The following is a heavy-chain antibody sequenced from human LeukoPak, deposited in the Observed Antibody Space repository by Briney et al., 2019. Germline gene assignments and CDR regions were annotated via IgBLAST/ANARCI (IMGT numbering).Heavy chain of an antibody. Sequence: GGSLRLSCAASGFTFTIYWMSWVRQPPGKGLEWVANIRHDESEIYYVDSVKGRFTISRDNAKNSLFLRMNSLRADDTAVYYCAREPPHVGMPGPGDYWGQGILVTVSS. D-gene: IGHD2-15*01. CDR3: AREPPHVGMPGPGDY. V-gene: IGHV3-7*03. J-gene: IGHJ4*02. CDR2: IRHDESEI. CDR1: GFTFTIYW.